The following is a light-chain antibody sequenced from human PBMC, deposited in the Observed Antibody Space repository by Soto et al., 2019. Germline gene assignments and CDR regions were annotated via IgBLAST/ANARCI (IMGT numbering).Light chain of an antibody. Sequence: EIVLTQSPGTLSLSPGERATLSYRASQSVSSSYLAWYQQKPGQAPRLLIYDASSRATGIPDRFSGSGSGTDFTLTISRLEPEDFAVYYCQQYGSSPVTFGQGTKVEIK. CDR1: QSVSSSY. CDR3: QQYGSSPVT. CDR2: DAS. V-gene: IGKV3-20*01. J-gene: IGKJ1*01.